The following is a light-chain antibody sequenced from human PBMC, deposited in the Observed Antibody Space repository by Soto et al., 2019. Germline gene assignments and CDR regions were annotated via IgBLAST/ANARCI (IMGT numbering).Light chain of an antibody. V-gene: IGKV1-5*01. Sequence: DIQMTQSPSTLSASVGDRVTITCRASQSISSWLAWYQQKPGKAPKLLIYDASSLESGVPSRFSGSGSGTEFTLTISSLQPDDFATYCCQQYTSSPWTFGQGTKVEIK. CDR1: QSISSW. CDR2: DAS. J-gene: IGKJ1*01. CDR3: QQYTSSPWT.